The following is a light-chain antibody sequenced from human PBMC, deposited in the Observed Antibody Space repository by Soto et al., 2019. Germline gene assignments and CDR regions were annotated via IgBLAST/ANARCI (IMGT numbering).Light chain of an antibody. Sequence: VIWMTQSPSLLSASTGDIFTISCRMSQGIRNDFGWYQQKPGKAPKRLIYVASSLQSGVPSRFSGSGSGTEFTLTISSLQSEDFAIYYCQQYNNWPITFGQGTRLEIK. J-gene: IGKJ5*01. CDR3: QQYNNWPIT. CDR2: VAS. CDR1: QGIRND. V-gene: IGKV1D-8*03.